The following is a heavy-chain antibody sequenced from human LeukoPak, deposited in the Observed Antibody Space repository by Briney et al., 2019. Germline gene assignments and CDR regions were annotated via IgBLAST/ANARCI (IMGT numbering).Heavy chain of an antibody. Sequence: GGSLRLSCAASGFSFSRYWMTWVRQAPGKGLEWVANIKGDESDDHYVASVRGRFTISRDNAKRSLYLQMNNLRAEDTAMYYCARDSAGNDYWGQGTLVTVSS. CDR3: ARDSAGNDY. D-gene: IGHD6-13*01. J-gene: IGHJ4*02. V-gene: IGHV3-7*01. CDR2: IKGDESDD. CDR1: GFSFSRYW.